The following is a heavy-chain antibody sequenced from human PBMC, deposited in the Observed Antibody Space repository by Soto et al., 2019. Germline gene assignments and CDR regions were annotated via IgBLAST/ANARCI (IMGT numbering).Heavy chain of an antibody. CDR1: EGTFNNHA. Sequence: SVKVSCKASEGTFNNHAVSWVRQAPGQGLEWMGGIIPIFGTSRYAQKLQGRVTIAADESTGSAYVELTSLRSEDTAIYYCATGLKEDYFNYWGQGTLVTVSS. J-gene: IGHJ4*02. CDR2: IIPIFGTS. V-gene: IGHV1-69*13. CDR3: ATGLKEDYFNY.